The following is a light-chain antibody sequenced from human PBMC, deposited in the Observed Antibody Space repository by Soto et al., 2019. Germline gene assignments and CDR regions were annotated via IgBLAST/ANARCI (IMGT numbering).Light chain of an antibody. J-gene: IGLJ3*02. CDR1: SSDVGSYNR. CDR3: SLYTSSSTFV. Sequence: QSALTQPPSVSGSPGQSVTISCTGTSSDVGSYNRVSWYQQPPGTAPKLMIYEVSNRPSGVPDRFSGSKSGNTASLTISGLQAEDEADYYCSLYTSSSTFVFGVGTKLTVL. V-gene: IGLV2-18*01. CDR2: EVS.